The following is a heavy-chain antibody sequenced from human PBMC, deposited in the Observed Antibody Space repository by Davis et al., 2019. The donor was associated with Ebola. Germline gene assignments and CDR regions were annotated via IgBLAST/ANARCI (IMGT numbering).Heavy chain of an antibody. J-gene: IGHJ4*02. CDR1: GGSISSYF. V-gene: IGHV4-59*01. CDR3: ARDGGYGDSPMPPPYY. CDR2: IYDSGST. Sequence: SETLSLTCTVSGGSISSYFWSWIRQPPGKGLEWIGYIYDSGSTNYNPSLKSRVTISIDTSKNQFSLKLSSVTAADTAVYYCARDGGYGDSPMPPPYYWGQGTLVTVSS. D-gene: IGHD4-17*01.